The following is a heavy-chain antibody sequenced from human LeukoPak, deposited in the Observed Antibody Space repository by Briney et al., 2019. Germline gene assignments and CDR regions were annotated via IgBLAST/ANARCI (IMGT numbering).Heavy chain of an antibody. V-gene: IGHV3-21*06. Sequence: GGSLRLSCAASGFTFSSYSMNWVRQAPGKGLEWVSSISSSSSYIYYADSVKGRFTISRDNANNSLYLQMNSLRAEDTAVYYCARDPAPKQLVASGKYFVYWVQGTLVTVSS. CDR2: ISSSSSYI. D-gene: IGHD6-6*01. CDR3: ARDPAPKQLVASGKYFVY. J-gene: IGHJ4*02. CDR1: GFTFSSYS.